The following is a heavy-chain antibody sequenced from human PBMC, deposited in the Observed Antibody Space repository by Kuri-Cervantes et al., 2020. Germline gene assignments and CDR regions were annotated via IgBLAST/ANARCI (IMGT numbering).Heavy chain of an antibody. Sequence: GESLKISCAASGFTFSSYAMHWVRQAPGKGLEWVAVISYDGSNKYYADSVKGRFTISRDNSKNTLYLQMNSLRAEDTAVYYCARDFAPTVTTGWFDPWGQGTLVTVSS. CDR3: ARDFAPTVTTGWFDP. J-gene: IGHJ5*02. V-gene: IGHV3-30-3*01. CDR2: ISYDGSNK. D-gene: IGHD4-11*01. CDR1: GFTFSSYA.